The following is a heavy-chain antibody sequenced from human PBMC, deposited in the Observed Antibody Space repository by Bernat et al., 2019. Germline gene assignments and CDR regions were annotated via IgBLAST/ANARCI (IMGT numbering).Heavy chain of an antibody. CDR3: RGGAPFDY. Sequence: EVQLVESGGGLVQPGGSLRLSCAASGFTFSSYWMHWVRRAAGKGLVWVSRINSDGSSTSYADAVKGRFTISRDNAKNTLFLQMNSLRAEDTAVYYCRGGAPFDYWGQGTLVTVSS. CDR1: GFTFSSYW. CDR2: INSDGSST. J-gene: IGHJ4*02. V-gene: IGHV3-74*01.